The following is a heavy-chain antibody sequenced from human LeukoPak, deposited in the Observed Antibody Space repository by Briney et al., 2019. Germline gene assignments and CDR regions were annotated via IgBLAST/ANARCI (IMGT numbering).Heavy chain of an antibody. V-gene: IGHV3-21*01. CDR3: ARDARSGSPGG. D-gene: IGHD1-26*01. CDR1: GFTFSSYS. CDR2: ISSGSTYM. J-gene: IGHJ4*02. Sequence: GGSLRLSCAASGFTFSSYSMNWVRQAPGKGLEWVSSISSGSTYMYYADSVKGRFTISRDNAKNSLYLQMNSLRAEDTAVYYCARDARSGSPGGWGQGTLVTVSS.